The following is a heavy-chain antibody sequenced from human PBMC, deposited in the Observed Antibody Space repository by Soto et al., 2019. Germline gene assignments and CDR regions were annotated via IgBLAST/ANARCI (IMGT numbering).Heavy chain of an antibody. V-gene: IGHV3-9*01. CDR3: AKDDEYQLLYFGIDY. Sequence: SLRLSCAASGFTFDDYAMHWVRQAPGKGLEWVSGISWNSGSIGYADSVKGRFTISRDNAKNSLYLQMNSLRAEDTALYYCAKDDEYQLLYFGIDYWGQGTLVTVSS. CDR2: ISWNSGSI. D-gene: IGHD2-2*02. J-gene: IGHJ4*02. CDR1: GFTFDDYA.